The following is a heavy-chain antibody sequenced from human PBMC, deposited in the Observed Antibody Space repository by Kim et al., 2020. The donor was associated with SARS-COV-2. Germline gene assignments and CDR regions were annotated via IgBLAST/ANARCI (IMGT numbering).Heavy chain of an antibody. D-gene: IGHD2-2*01. Sequence: SETLSLTCTVSGGSISSYYWSWIRQPPGKGLEWIGYIYYSGSTNYNPSLKSRVTISVDTSKNQFSLKLSSVTAADTAVYYCARTYQLLQYYYYYYYMDVWGKGTTVTVSS. CDR2: IYYSGST. V-gene: IGHV4-59*01. CDR3: ARTYQLLQYYYYYYYMDV. CDR1: GGSISSYY. J-gene: IGHJ6*03.